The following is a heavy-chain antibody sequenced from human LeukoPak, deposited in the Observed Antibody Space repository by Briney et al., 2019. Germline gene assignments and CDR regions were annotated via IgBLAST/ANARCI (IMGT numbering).Heavy chain of an antibody. Sequence: SETLSLTCTVSGGSISSYYWSWIRQPPGKGLEWIGYIYYSGSTNYNPSLKIRLTISVDTSKNQFSLKLSSVTAADTAVYYCASSDCSSTNCYAFDIWGQGTMVTVSS. CDR3: ASSDCSSTNCYAFDI. CDR2: IYYSGST. J-gene: IGHJ3*02. CDR1: GGSISSYY. D-gene: IGHD2-2*01. V-gene: IGHV4-59*08.